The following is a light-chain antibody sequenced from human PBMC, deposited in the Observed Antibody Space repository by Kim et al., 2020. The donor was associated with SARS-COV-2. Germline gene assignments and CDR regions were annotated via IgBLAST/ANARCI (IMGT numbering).Light chain of an antibody. V-gene: IGLV3-19*01. J-gene: IGLJ3*02. CDR1: SLRSYY. Sequence: SELTQDPAVSVALGQTVRITCQGDSLRSYYASWYQQKPGQAPVLVIYGKNNRPSGIPDRFSGSSSGNTASLTITGAQAEDEADYYCNSRDSSGNHWVFGGGTKLTVL. CDR2: GKN. CDR3: NSRDSSGNHWV.